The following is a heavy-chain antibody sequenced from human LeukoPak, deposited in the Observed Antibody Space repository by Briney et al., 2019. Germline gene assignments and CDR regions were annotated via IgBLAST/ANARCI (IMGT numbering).Heavy chain of an antibody. J-gene: IGHJ4*02. D-gene: IGHD5-12*01. CDR3: ATHIVAASLGN. CDR2: IKSKIGGETT. CDR1: GFTFSNTS. V-gene: IGHV3-15*01. Sequence: PGGSLRLSCTASGFTFSNTSMSWVRQAPGEGLEWVGRIKSKIGGETTDYAAPVKGRFTISRDDSKYTVYLQMNSLKTEDTAVYYCATHIVAASLGNWGQGILVTVSS.